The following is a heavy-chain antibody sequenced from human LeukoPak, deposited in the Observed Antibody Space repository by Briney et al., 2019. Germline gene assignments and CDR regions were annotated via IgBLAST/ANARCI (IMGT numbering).Heavy chain of an antibody. CDR1: GFTFSTYW. CDR3: ARDGVGASHDY. J-gene: IGHJ4*02. D-gene: IGHD1-26*01. Sequence: GGPLRLSCEASGFTFSTYWMHWGRQTPGKGLVWVSRISRDGTTTTYADSVKGRFTISRDNAKNTLYLEMNSLRAEDTAVYFCARDGVGASHDYWGQGTLVTVSS. V-gene: IGHV3-74*01. CDR2: ISRDGTTT.